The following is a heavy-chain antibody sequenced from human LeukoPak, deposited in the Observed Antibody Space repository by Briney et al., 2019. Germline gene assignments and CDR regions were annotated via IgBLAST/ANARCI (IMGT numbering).Heavy chain of an antibody. Sequence: PSETLSLTCTVSGGSISSYYWSWIRQPPGKGLEWIGYIYYSGSTNYNPSLKSRVTTSVDTSKNQFPLKLSSVTAADTAVYYCALYYYDSSDYYPWWGQGTLVTVSS. CDR1: GGSISSYY. CDR2: IYYSGST. D-gene: IGHD3-22*01. CDR3: ALYYYDSSDYYPW. J-gene: IGHJ4*02. V-gene: IGHV4-59*01.